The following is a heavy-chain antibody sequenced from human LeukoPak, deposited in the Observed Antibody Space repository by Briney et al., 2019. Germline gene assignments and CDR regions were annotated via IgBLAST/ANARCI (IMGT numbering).Heavy chain of an antibody. CDR3: VRDRAEGRAWVEFDP. V-gene: IGHV3-66*03. CDR2: LYSNGGK. J-gene: IGHJ5*02. Sequence: GGSLRRSCVASGFSVSSYGMSWVRQAPGKAPEWVSLLYSNGGKYYADSVQGRFIISRDNSKNTLYLQMNNLRVEDTAVYHCVRDRAEGRAWVEFDPWGQGTVVTASS. CDR1: GFSVSSYG.